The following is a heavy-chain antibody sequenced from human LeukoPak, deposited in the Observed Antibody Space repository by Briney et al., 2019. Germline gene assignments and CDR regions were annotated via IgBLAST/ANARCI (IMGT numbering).Heavy chain of an antibody. CDR3: ARRNDFDI. CDR2: IYSSGST. CDR1: GCSITGYH. J-gene: IGHJ3*02. Sequence: PSDTLSLTCTVSGCSITGYHWSWIRQPPGKGLEWIGYIYSSGSTEYKPSLKSRATISADTSKNQFSLKLTSVTAADTAIYYCARRNDFDIWGQGTMVTVSS. V-gene: IGHV4-4*08.